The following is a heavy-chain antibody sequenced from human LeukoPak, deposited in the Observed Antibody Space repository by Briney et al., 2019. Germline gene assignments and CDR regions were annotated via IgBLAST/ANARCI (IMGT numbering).Heavy chain of an antibody. CDR2: VHSGGGT. CDR3: AKVSGRIQIWPQPFGDGMDV. Sequence: GGSLRLSCAASGFTFSSNYMSWVRQTPGKGLEWDAVVHSGGGTYYADSVKGRFTISRDNSKNTLFLQMNSLRAEDTAVYYCAKVSGRIQIWPQPFGDGMDVWGQGTTVTVSS. CDR1: GFTFSSNY. J-gene: IGHJ6*02. V-gene: IGHV3-53*01. D-gene: IGHD3-10*01.